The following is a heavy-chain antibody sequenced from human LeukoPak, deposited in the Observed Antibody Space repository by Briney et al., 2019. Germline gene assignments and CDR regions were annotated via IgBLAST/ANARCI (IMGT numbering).Heavy chain of an antibody. CDR3: ARENGYCGGDCCFDAFDI. CDR1: GGSISSYY. CDR2: IYTSGST. D-gene: IGHD2-21*02. Sequence: SETLSLTCTVSGGSISSYYWSWIRQPAGKGLEWIGRIYTSGSTNYNPSLKSRVTMSVDTSKNQFSLKLSSVTAADTAVYYCARENGYCGGDCCFDAFDIWGQGTMVTVSS. J-gene: IGHJ3*02. V-gene: IGHV4-4*07.